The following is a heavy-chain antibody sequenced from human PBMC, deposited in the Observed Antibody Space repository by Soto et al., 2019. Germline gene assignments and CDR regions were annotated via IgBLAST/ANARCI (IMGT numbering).Heavy chain of an antibody. V-gene: IGHV3-23*01. CDR3: AKADSMLYSAFDI. CDR2: ISGSGGST. D-gene: IGHD3-22*01. CDR1: GFTFSSYA. Sequence: GGSLRLSCSASGFTFSSYAMHWVRQAPGKGLEWVSAISGSGGSTYYADSVKGRFTISRDNSKNTLYLQMNSLRAEDTAVYYCAKADSMLYSAFDIWGQGTMVTVSS. J-gene: IGHJ3*02.